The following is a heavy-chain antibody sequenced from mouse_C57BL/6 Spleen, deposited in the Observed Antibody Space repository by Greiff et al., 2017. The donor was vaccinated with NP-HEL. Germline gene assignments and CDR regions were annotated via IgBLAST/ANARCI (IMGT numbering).Heavy chain of an antibody. Sequence: VQLQQPGAELVKPGASVKMSCKASGYTFTSYWITWVKQRPGQGLEWIGDIYPGSGSTNYNEKFKSKATLTVDTSSSTAYMQLSSLTSEDSAVYYCARAGYYYGSLYAMDYWGQGTSVTVSS. D-gene: IGHD1-1*01. CDR1: GYTFTSYW. CDR3: ARAGYYYGSLYAMDY. V-gene: IGHV1-55*01. J-gene: IGHJ4*01. CDR2: IYPGSGST.